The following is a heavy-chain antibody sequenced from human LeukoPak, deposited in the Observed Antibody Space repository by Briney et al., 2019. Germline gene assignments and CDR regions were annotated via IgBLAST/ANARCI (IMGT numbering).Heavy chain of an antibody. D-gene: IGHD1-1*01. CDR2: INPNSGGT. J-gene: IGHJ6*04. Sequence: ASVKVSCKASGYTFTGYYMHWVRQAPGQGLEWMGLINPNSGGTNYAQKFQGWVTMTRDTSISTAYMQLSRLRSADTAVYYCARDRGTTAYYGMDVWGKGTTVTVSS. CDR1: GYTFTGYY. V-gene: IGHV1-2*04. CDR3: ARDRGTTAYYGMDV.